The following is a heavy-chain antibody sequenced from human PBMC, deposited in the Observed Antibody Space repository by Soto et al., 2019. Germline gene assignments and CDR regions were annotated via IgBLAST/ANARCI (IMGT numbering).Heavy chain of an antibody. CDR3: ARVGIAARNLDY. V-gene: IGHV4-34*01. J-gene: IGHJ4*02. CDR1: GGSFSGYY. CDR2: INHSGST. Sequence: QVQLQQWGAGLLKPSETLSLTCAVYGGSFSGYYWSWIRQPPGKGLEWIGEINHSGSTNYNPSLKSRVTISVDTSKNQFSLKLSSVTAADTAVYYCARVGIAARNLDYWGQGTLVTVSS. D-gene: IGHD6-6*01.